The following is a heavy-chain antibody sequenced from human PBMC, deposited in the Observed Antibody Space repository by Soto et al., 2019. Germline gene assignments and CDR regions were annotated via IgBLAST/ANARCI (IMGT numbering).Heavy chain of an antibody. J-gene: IGHJ6*02. V-gene: IGHV1-58*01. CDR1: GFTFTSSA. D-gene: IGHD6-6*01. CDR3: ARVLSSSSFYYYYGMDV. Sequence: SVKVSCKASGFTFTSSAVQWVRQARGQRLEWIGWIVVGSGNTNYAQKFQGRVTITRDTSASTAYMELSSLRSEDTAVYYCARVLSSSSFYYYYGMDVWGQGTTVTVSS. CDR2: IVVGSGNT.